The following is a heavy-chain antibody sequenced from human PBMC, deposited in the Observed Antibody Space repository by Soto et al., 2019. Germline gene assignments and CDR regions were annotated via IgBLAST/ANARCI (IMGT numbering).Heavy chain of an antibody. CDR2: VSWNGGET. V-gene: IGHV3-43*01. Sequence: VTLRVSWTASSFTFSSYSRQWILKHQGQGLEWVSLVSWNGGETFFGDSVKGRFSISRDNSKNSLYLQMNSLRTEDTALDYCAKTKGSGWNAFDGWGQGTRVTGS. CDR3: AKTKGSGWNAFDG. CDR1: SFTFSSYS. D-gene: IGHD6-19*01. J-gene: IGHJ3*01.